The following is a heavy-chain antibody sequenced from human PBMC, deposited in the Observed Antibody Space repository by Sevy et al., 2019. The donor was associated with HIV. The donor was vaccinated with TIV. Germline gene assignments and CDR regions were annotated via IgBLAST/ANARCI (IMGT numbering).Heavy chain of an antibody. J-gene: IGHJ4*02. CDR3: ARHDCSGLEPYYFDH. CDR2: IYYGGST. V-gene: IGHV4-39*01. D-gene: IGHD1-1*01. CDR1: GGSIRSGSSY. Sequence: SESLSLTCTVSGGSIRSGSSYCGWIRQSPGKGLEWIGSIYYGGSTYDNPSLKSRVIISVDSSKNQFSLRVRSVTAADSAVYYCARHDCSGLEPYYFDHWGQGTPVTVSS.